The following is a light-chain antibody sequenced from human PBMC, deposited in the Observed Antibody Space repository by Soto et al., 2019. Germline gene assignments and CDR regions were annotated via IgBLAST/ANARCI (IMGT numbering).Light chain of an antibody. Sequence: DIVMTQSPDSLAVSLGERATINCKSSQSVLYSANNKNCLAWYQQKPGQPPKLLLYWASTRESGVPDRFSGSGSGTDFTLTISSLQAEDVAVYYCQQYYSTPRTFGKVTKVEIK. CDR3: QQYYSTPRT. J-gene: IGKJ1*01. V-gene: IGKV4-1*01. CDR2: WAS. CDR1: QSVLYSANNKNC.